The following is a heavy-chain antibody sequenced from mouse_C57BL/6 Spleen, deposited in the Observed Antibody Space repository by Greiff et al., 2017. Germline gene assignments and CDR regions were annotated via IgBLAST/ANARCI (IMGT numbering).Heavy chain of an antibody. CDR1: GYTFTSYW. Sequence: QVQLQQPGAELVKPGASVKLSCKASGYTFTSYWMNWVKQRPGQGLEWIGMLHPNSGSTNYNEKFKSKATLTVDKSSSTAYMQHSSLTSEDSAVYYFAKSSLAWVAYWGQGTLVTVSA. V-gene: IGHV1-64*01. CDR3: AKSSLAWVAY. J-gene: IGHJ3*01. CDR2: LHPNSGST.